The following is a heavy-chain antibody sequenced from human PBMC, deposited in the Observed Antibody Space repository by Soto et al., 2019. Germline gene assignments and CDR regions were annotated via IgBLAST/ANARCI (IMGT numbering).Heavy chain of an antibody. CDR3: AKAPSPGRQQLVRYFDY. Sequence: EVQLLESGGGLVQPGGSLRLSCAASGFTFSSYAMSWVRQAPGKGLEWVSAISGSGGSTYYADSVKGRFTISRDNSKNTLYLQMNSLRAEDTAVYYCAKAPSPGRQQLVRYFDYWGQGTLVTVSS. CDR1: GFTFSSYA. V-gene: IGHV3-23*01. J-gene: IGHJ4*02. D-gene: IGHD6-13*01. CDR2: ISGSGGST.